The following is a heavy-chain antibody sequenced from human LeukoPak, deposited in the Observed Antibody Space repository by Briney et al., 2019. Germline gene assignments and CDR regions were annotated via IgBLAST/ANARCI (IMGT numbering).Heavy chain of an antibody. D-gene: IGHD3-10*01. V-gene: IGHV4-34*01. CDR2: INHSGST. J-gene: IGHJ6*02. CDR3: ARWRHYYGSGSYYNSLGYYGMDV. CDR1: GGSFSGYY. Sequence: LSETLFLTCAVYGGSFSGYYWSWIRQPPGKGLKWIGEINHSGSTNYNPSLKSRVTISVDTSKNQFSLKLSSVTAADTAVYYCARWRHYYGSGSYYNSLGYYGMDVWGQGTTVTVSS.